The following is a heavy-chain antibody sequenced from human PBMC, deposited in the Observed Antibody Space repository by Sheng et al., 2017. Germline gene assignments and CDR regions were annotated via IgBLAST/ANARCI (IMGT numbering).Heavy chain of an antibody. J-gene: IGHJ2*01. D-gene: IGHD2-15*01. CDR1: GFTFSSYA. Sequence: QVQLVESGGGVVQPGRSLRLSCAASGFTFSSYAMHWVRQAPGKGLEWVAVISYDGSNKYYADSVKGRFTISRDNSKNTLYLQMNSLRAEDTAVYYCAREDSWYFDLWGRGTLVTVSS. CDR3: AREDSWYFDL. V-gene: IGHV3-30*04. CDR2: ISYDGSNK.